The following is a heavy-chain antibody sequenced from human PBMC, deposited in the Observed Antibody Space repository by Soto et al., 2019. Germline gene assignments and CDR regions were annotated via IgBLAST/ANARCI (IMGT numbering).Heavy chain of an antibody. J-gene: IGHJ6*02. CDR2: INSDGSST. CDR3: ARDQQYYDFWSGYRTFYYYYYGMDV. CDR1: GFTFSSYW. V-gene: IGHV3-74*01. D-gene: IGHD3-3*01. Sequence: PVGSLRLSCAASGFTFSSYWMHWVRQAPGKGLVWVSRINSDGSSTSYADSVKGRFTISRDNAKNTLYLQMNSLRAEDTAVYYCARDQQYYDFWSGYRTFYYYYYGMDVWGQGTTVTVSS.